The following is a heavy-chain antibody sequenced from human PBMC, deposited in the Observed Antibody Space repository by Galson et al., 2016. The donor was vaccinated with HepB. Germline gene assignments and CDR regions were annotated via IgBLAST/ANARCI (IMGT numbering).Heavy chain of an antibody. CDR2: TSYDGSET. D-gene: IGHD6-6*01. CDR1: GFIFSNYG. CDR3: AREMFRSIAARPARDAFDI. Sequence: SLRLSCAASGFIFSNYGIDWVRQAPGKGLEWVGVTSYDGSETYYADSVKGRFTISRDNSKNTLYLQMNSLRAEDTAVYYCAREMFRSIAARPARDAFDIWGQGTLVTVAS. V-gene: IGHV3-30*03. J-gene: IGHJ3*02.